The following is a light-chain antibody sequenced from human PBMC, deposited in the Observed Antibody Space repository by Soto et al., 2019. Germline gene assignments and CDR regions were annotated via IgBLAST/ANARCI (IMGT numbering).Light chain of an antibody. CDR1: QSVSSY. CDR3: QQRSNWPT. V-gene: IGKV3-11*01. Sequence: EIVLTQSPATLSLSPGERATLSCRASQSVSSYLAWYQQKPGQAPRLLIYDASNRATGIPARFSGSGSGTDFTLTISSLEPEDFAVYYCQQRSNWPTFGQRTRLENK. CDR2: DAS. J-gene: IGKJ5*01.